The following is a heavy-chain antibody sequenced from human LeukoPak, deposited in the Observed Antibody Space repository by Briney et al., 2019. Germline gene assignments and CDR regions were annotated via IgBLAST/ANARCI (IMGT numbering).Heavy chain of an antibody. D-gene: IGHD3-10*01. V-gene: IGHV3-53*01. Sequence: GGSLRLSCAASGFTVSSNYMSWVRQAPGKGLEWVSVIYSGGSTYYADSVKGRFTISRDNSKNTLYLQMNSLRAEDTAVYYCAKDRDRTYYYGSGIINAGPMDVWGKGTTVTVSS. CDR2: IYSGGST. J-gene: IGHJ6*04. CDR1: GFTVSSNY. CDR3: AKDRDRTYYYGSGIINAGPMDV.